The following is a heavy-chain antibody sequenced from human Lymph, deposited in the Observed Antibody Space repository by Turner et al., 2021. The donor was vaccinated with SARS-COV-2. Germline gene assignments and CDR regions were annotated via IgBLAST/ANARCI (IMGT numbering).Heavy chain of an antibody. D-gene: IGHD3-16*01. J-gene: IGHJ4*02. CDR1: GFTFSNYA. Sequence: EVQLLESGGDLVLPGGSLRLPWAASGFTFSNYAMSWVRQAPGKGLEWVSDISGSGARTYYADSVKGRFTISRDNSKNTLFLQMNSLRADDTAIYYCAKSPLGEDYFDDWGQGTLVTVSS. CDR3: AKSPLGEDYFDD. CDR2: ISGSGART. V-gene: IGHV3-23*01.